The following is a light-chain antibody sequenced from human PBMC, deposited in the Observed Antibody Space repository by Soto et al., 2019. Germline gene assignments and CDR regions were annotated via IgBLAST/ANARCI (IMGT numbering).Light chain of an antibody. Sequence: ERVMTQSPATLAVSPGERATLSCRASQSVNGALAWYQQRPGQAPRLLIFGATTRATDVPARFSGSGSGTDFTPTISSLQPDDFAVYYCQQYFAWPLTFGGGTKVELK. CDR1: QSVNGA. V-gene: IGKV3-15*01. CDR2: GAT. J-gene: IGKJ4*01. CDR3: QQYFAWPLT.